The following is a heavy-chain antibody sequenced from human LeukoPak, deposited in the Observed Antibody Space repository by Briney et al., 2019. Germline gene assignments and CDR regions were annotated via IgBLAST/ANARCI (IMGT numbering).Heavy chain of an antibody. CDR3: ARVGYYDFWSGLIPHTYYMDV. Sequence: GGSLRLSCAASGFTFSSYSMNWVRQAPGKGLEWVSFISSSSSYIYYADSVKGRFTISRDNAKNSLYLQMNSLRAEDTAVYYCARVGYYDFWSGLIPHTYYMDVWGKGTTVTVSS. J-gene: IGHJ6*03. CDR2: ISSSSSYI. CDR1: GFTFSSYS. V-gene: IGHV3-21*01. D-gene: IGHD3-3*01.